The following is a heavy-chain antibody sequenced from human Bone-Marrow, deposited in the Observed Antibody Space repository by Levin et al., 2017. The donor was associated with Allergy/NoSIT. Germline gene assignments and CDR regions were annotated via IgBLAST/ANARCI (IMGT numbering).Heavy chain of an antibody. CDR3: AKVGYRGWYDYVGYFEQ. CDR2: ISWNSITT. D-gene: IGHD5-12*01. CDR1: GFNFDDYA. V-gene: IGHV3-9*01. J-gene: IGHJ1*01. Sequence: PGGSLRLSCEASGFNFDDYAMHWVRQAPGKGLEWVSGISWNSITTGYAVSVRGRFTISRDNAKNSLYLQMNSLRTEDTALYYCAKVGYRGWYDYVGYFEQWGQGTLVTVSS.